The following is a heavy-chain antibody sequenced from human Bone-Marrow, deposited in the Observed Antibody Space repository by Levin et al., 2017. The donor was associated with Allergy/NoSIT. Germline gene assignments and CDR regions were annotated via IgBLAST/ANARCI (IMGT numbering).Heavy chain of an antibody. J-gene: IGHJ5*02. CDR2: ISSSSAYI. V-gene: IGHV3-21*01. CDR3: AREGRNGYSNDYWFDP. D-gene: IGHD5-24*01. CDR1: GFTFSSFG. Sequence: MTGGSLRLSCEVSGFTFSSFGLYWVRQAPGKGLEWVSVISSSSAYIYYADSVKGRFTISRDNAKHSLYLQLNSLRAEDTGVYYCAREGRNGYSNDYWFDPWGQGTLVTVSS.